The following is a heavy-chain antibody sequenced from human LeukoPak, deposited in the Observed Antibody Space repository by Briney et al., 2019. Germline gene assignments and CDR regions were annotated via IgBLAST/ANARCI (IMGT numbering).Heavy chain of an antibody. CDR2: ISSSSSYI. J-gene: IGHJ4*02. CDR3: ARPPYGANSLYYFDY. V-gene: IGHV3-21*01. D-gene: IGHD4-23*01. Sequence: PGGSLRLSCAAAGLTFSSYSMNLVRQAPGKGLEWVSSISSSSSYIYYADSVKGRFTISRDNAKNSLYLQMNSLRAEDTAVYYCARPPYGANSLYYFDYWGQGTLVTVSS. CDR1: GLTFSSYS.